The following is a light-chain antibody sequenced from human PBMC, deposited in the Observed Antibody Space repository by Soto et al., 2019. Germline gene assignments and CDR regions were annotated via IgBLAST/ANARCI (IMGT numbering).Light chain of an antibody. V-gene: IGLV2-23*01. J-gene: IGLJ3*02. CDR3: CSYAGSRWV. CDR1: SSDVGSYNL. CDR2: EGS. Sequence: QSALTQPASVSGSPGQSITISCTGTSSDVGSYNLVSWYQQHPGKAPKLMIYEGSKRSSGVSNRFSGSKSGNTASLTISGLQAEDEADYYCCSYAGSRWVFGGGTKLTVL.